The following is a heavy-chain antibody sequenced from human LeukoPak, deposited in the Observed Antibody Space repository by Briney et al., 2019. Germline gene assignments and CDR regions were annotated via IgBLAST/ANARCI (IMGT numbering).Heavy chain of an antibody. Sequence: ASVKVSCKASGYTFTGYYMHWVRQAPGQGLEWMGWINPNSGGTNYAQKFQGRVTMTRDTTISTAYMELSRLRSDDTAAYYCACVLWFGESNWFDPWGQGTLVTVSS. J-gene: IGHJ5*02. CDR1: GYTFTGYY. V-gene: IGHV1-2*02. CDR2: INPNSGGT. D-gene: IGHD3-10*01. CDR3: ACVLWFGESNWFDP.